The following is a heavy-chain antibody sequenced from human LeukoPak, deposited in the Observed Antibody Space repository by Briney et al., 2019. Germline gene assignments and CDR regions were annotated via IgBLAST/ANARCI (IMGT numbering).Heavy chain of an antibody. V-gene: IGHV1-18*01. D-gene: IGHD3-16*01. CDR2: ISAYNGNT. CDR1: GGTFSSYA. J-gene: IGHJ4*02. CDR3: ARGMITFGGVMAYDY. Sequence: GASVKVSCKASGGTFSSYAISWVRQAPGQGLEWMGWISAYNGNTNYAQKLQGRVTMTTDTSTSTAYMELRSLRSDDTAVYYCARGMITFGGVMAYDYWGQGTLVTVSS.